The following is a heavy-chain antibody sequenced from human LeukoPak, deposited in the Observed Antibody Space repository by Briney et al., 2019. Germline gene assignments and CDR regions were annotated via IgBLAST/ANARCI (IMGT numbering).Heavy chain of an antibody. CDR3: ATETNGRHYDY. CDR2: ISGGGDST. CDR1: GFTFSSYA. Sequence: GGSLRLSCAASGFTFSSYAMSWVRQAPGKGLEWVSGISGGGDSTYYADSVKGRFTISRDNAKNTLYLQMNSLRAEDTAVYYCATETNGRHYDYWGQGTLLTVSS. V-gene: IGHV3-23*01. D-gene: IGHD1-14*01. J-gene: IGHJ4*02.